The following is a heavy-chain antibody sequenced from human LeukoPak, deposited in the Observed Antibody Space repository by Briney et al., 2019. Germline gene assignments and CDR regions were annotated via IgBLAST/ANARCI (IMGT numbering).Heavy chain of an antibody. V-gene: IGHV4-30-2*01. D-gene: IGHD5-18*01. Sequence: SETLSLTCAVSGGSISSGGYSWNWIRQPPRKGLEWIGNIYDSGTTNYNPSLKSRVTISVDRSKNQFSLKLSSVAAADTAVYYCARGYSYDLYTYWGQGTLVTVSS. CDR2: IYDSGTT. CDR3: ARGYSYDLYTY. CDR1: GGSISSGGYS. J-gene: IGHJ4*02.